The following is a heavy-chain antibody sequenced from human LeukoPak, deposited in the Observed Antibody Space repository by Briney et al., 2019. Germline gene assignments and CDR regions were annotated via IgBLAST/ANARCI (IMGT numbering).Heavy chain of an antibody. CDR2: ISAYNGNT. D-gene: IGHD1-26*01. CDR3: ARAPVEISGSSPTEYFQH. Sequence: ASVKVSCKASGYTFTNYGISWVRQAPGQGLEWMGWISAYNGNTNYAQELQGRVTMTTDTSTSTAYMELRSLRSDDTAVYYCARAPVEISGSSPTEYFQHWGQGTLVTVSS. CDR1: GYTFTNYG. J-gene: IGHJ1*01. V-gene: IGHV1-18*01.